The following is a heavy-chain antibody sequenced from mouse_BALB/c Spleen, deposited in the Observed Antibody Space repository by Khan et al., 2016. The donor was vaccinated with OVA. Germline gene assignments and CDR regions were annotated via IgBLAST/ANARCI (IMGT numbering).Heavy chain of an antibody. J-gene: IGHJ3*01. Sequence: EVHLVESGGGLVKPGGSLKLSCEVSGFAFNSYDMSWVRQTPEKRLEWVATISSTGTYTYYPDSVKGRFTISRDTARKTLYLQMSSLRSEDTALYYCTRPSYYGNPWFTYWGQGTLVTVSA. D-gene: IGHD2-10*01. CDR2: ISSTGTYT. V-gene: IGHV5-9*02. CDR3: TRPSYYGNPWFTY. CDR1: GFAFNSYD.